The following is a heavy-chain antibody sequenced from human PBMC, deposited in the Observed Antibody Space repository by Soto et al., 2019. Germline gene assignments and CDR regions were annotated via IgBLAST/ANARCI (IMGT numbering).Heavy chain of an antibody. Sequence: GGSLRLSCAASGFSFSSYWMHWVRQAPGKGLVWVSRMNEDGGTTDYADSVKGRFTISRDNAKNTLYLQMNSLRVEDTAVYYCASDLSGRADVWGQGTTVTVSS. D-gene: IGHD3-10*01. V-gene: IGHV3-74*01. CDR3: ASDLSGRADV. J-gene: IGHJ6*02. CDR1: GFSFSSYW. CDR2: MNEDGGTT.